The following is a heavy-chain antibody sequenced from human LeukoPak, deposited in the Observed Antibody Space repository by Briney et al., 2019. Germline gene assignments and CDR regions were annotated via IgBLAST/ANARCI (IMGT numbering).Heavy chain of an antibody. CDR2: IYYSGST. CDR1: GGSISSSSYY. V-gene: IGHV4-39*07. D-gene: IGHD6-19*01. CDR3: ARVLLVAGTDY. J-gene: IGHJ4*02. Sequence: SETLSLTCTVSGGSISSSSYYWGWIRQPPGKGLEWIGSIYYSGSTYYNPSLKSRVTISVDTSKNQFSLKLSSVTAADTAVYYCARVLLVAGTDYWGQGTLVTVSS.